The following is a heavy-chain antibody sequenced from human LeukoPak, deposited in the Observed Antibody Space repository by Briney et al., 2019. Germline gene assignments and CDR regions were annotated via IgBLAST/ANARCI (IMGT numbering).Heavy chain of an antibody. CDR1: GGSISSYY. J-gene: IGHJ4*02. D-gene: IGHD3-10*01. CDR2: IYYSGST. V-gene: IGHV4-59*12. CDR3: ARARFGGYFDY. Sequence: SETLSLTCTVSGGSISSYYWSWIRQPPGKGLEWIGYIYYSGSTNYNPSLKSRVTISVDTSKNQFSLKLSSVTAADTAVYYCARARFGGYFDYWGQGTLVTVSS.